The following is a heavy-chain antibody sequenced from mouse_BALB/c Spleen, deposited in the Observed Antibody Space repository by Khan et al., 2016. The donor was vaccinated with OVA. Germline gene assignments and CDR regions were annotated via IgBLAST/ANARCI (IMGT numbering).Heavy chain of an antibody. CDR2: ISYSGRT. Sequence: EVQLQESGPGLVKPSQSLSLTCTVTGYSITSDYAWNWIRQFPGNKLGWMGYISYSGRTSYNPSLKSRISITRDTSQNQFFLQLNYVTTEDTAPYYCARSVTITAEVATDFDYWGQGTTLTVSS. CDR3: ARSVTITAEVATDFDY. J-gene: IGHJ2*01. V-gene: IGHV3-2*02. CDR1: GYSITSDYA. D-gene: IGHD1-1*01.